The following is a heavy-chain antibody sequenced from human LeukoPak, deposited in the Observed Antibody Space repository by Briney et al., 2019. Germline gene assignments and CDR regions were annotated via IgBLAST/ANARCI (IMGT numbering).Heavy chain of an antibody. D-gene: IGHD6-19*01. V-gene: IGHV4-34*01. CDR1: GGSFSGYY. CDR2: INHSGST. J-gene: IGHJ4*02. Sequence: SETLSLTCAVYGGSFSGYYWSWIRQPPGKGLEWIGEINHSGSTNYNPSLMSRVTISVDTSKNQFSLKLSSVTAADTAVYYCARGIEQWLVPFDYWGQGTLVTVSS. CDR3: ARGIEQWLVPFDY.